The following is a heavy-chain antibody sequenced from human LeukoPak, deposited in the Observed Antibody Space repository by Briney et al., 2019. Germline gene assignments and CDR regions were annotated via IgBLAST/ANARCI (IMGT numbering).Heavy chain of an antibody. Sequence: PSETLSLTCTVSGGSISGYYWSWIRQPPGKGLEWIGHIYYSGSTNYNPSLKSRVTISVDTSKNQFSLKLSSVTAADTAVYYCARYSYGRFGYWGQGTLVTVSS. V-gene: IGHV4-59*08. CDR3: ARYSYGRFGY. CDR2: IYYSGST. D-gene: IGHD5-18*01. CDR1: GGSISGYY. J-gene: IGHJ4*02.